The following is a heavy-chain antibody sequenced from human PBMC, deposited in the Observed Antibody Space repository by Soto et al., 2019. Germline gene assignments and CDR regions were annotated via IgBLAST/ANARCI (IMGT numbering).Heavy chain of an antibody. V-gene: IGHV4-30-4*01. CDR1: GGSISSGDYY. D-gene: IGHD2-15*01. J-gene: IGHJ5*02. CDR3: AREGLLYCSGGSCYSGP. CDR2: IYYSGST. Sequence: ASETLSLTCTVSGGSISSGDYYWSWIRQPPGKGLEWIGHIYYSGSTYYNPSLKSRVTISVDTSKNQFSLKLSSVTAADTAVYYCAREGLLYCSGGSCYSGPWGQGTLVTVSS.